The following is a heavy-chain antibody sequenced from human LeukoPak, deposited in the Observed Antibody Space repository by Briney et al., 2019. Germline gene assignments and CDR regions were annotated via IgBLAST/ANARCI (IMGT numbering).Heavy chain of an antibody. CDR2: TYYSGST. CDR3: ARDVRIAAASHGMDV. Sequence: SETLSLTCTVSGGSISSYYWSWIRQPPGKGLEWIGYTYYSGSTNYNPSLKSRVTISVDTSKNQFSLKLSSVTAADTAVYYCARDVRIAAASHGMDVWGQGTTVTVSS. V-gene: IGHV4-59*01. D-gene: IGHD6-13*01. J-gene: IGHJ6*02. CDR1: GGSISSYY.